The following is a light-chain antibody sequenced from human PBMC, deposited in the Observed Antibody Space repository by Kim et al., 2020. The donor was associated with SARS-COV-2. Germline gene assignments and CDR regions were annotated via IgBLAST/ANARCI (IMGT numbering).Light chain of an antibody. CDR1: SSDVGGYNY. CDR2: DVT. J-gene: IGLJ1*01. CDR3: SSYTSSSTPYV. Sequence: SHTISCTRTSSDVGGYNYVSWYQQHPGNAPKLMIYDVTSRPSGVSSRFTGSKSGNTASLTISGLQAEDEADYYCSSYTSSSTPYVFGTGTKVTVL. V-gene: IGLV2-14*03.